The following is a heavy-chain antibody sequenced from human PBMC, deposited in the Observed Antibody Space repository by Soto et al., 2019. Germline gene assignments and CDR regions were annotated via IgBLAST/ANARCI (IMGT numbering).Heavy chain of an antibody. CDR3: ARRYGLGLDY. CDR1: GGSINSYY. J-gene: IGHJ4*02. CDR2: IYYSGST. V-gene: IGHV4-59*08. D-gene: IGHD3-10*01. Sequence: QVQLQESGPGLVKPSETLSLTCTVSGGSINSYYWSWIRQPPAKGLEWIGYIYYSGSTNYNPALKVPVTISVAVSQDQCALKLCSATAADTAVYNCARRYGLGLDYSGQETLGTVSS.